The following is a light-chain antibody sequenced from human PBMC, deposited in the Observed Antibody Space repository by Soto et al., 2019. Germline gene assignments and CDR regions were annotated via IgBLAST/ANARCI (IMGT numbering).Light chain of an antibody. J-gene: IGKJ1*01. CDR2: RAS. CDR3: QQYSSYWT. CDR1: QAISSW. Sequence: DIQMTQSPSTLSASVGDRVTMTCRASQAISSWLAWYQQKPGKAPKLLIYRASNLQNGVPSRFSGSESGTEFPLTISSLQPDDSATYYCQQYSSYWTFGQGTKVEIK. V-gene: IGKV1-5*03.